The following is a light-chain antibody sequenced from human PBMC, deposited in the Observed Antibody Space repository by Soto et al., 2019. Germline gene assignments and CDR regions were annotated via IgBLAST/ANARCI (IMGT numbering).Light chain of an antibody. Sequence: QSALTQPASVSGSPGQSITISCTGTSSDVGGYNSVSWYQQHPGKAPKLMIYEVSNRPSGVSNRFSGSKSGNTASLTISGLQAEDEADYYCSSYTSSTPLEGVVFGGGTKLTVL. V-gene: IGLV2-14*01. CDR3: SSYTSSTPLEGVV. J-gene: IGLJ3*02. CDR1: SSDVGGYNS. CDR2: EVS.